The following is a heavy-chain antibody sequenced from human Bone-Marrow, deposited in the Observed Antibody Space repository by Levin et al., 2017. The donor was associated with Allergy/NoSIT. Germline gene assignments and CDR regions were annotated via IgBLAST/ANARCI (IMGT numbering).Heavy chain of an antibody. CDR1: GFTFSTYG. Sequence: PGGSLRLSCAASGFTFSTYGMTWVRQAPGKGLEWVSALSNGGGSTYYADSVKGRFTISRDNPKNTLYLQMNSLRAEDTAVYYCGKAISGSWAISDSWGQGTLVTVSS. V-gene: IGHV3-23*01. CDR3: GKAISGSWAISDS. J-gene: IGHJ4*02. D-gene: IGHD6-13*01. CDR2: LSNGGGST.